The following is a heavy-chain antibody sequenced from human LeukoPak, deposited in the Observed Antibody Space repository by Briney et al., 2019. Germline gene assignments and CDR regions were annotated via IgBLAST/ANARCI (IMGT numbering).Heavy chain of an antibody. J-gene: IGHJ4*02. CDR1: GGSISSGLYY. CDR3: AREDSGSYHSDY. D-gene: IGHD1-26*01. Sequence: NPSQTLSLTCTVSGGSISSGLYYWSWIRQPAGKGLEWIGRIYTSGSTNYNPSLKSRVSISADTSKNKFSLRLSSVTAADTAVYYCAREDSGSYHSDYWGQGTLVTVSS. V-gene: IGHV4-61*02. CDR2: IYTSGST.